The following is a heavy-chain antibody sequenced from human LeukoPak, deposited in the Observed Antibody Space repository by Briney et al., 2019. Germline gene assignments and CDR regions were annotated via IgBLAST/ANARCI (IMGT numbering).Heavy chain of an antibody. Sequence: ASVKVSCKASGGTFSSYAISWVRQAPGQGLEWMGGIIPIFGTANYAQKFQGRVTITADESTSTAYMELSSLRSEDTAVYYCAKAKGPLRTPFDYWGQGTLVTVSS. CDR2: IIPIFGTA. V-gene: IGHV1-69*01. CDR3: AKAKGPLRTPFDY. D-gene: IGHD5-12*01. CDR1: GGTFSSYA. J-gene: IGHJ4*02.